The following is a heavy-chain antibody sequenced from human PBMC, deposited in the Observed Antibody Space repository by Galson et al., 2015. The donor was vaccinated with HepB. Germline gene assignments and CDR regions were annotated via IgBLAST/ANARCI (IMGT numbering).Heavy chain of an antibody. CDR2: ISFDGSYK. D-gene: IGHD2-21*02. CDR3: TSVVTEAYDAFDV. Sequence: SLRLSCAVSGFTFSDHGMHWVRQAPGKGLEWVAVISFDGSYKFYADSVKGRFTISRDDSKNTLYLQMNSLRREDTAVYFCTSVVTEAYDAFDVWGQGTVTTVSS. J-gene: IGHJ3*01. V-gene: IGHV3-30*03. CDR1: GFTFSDHG.